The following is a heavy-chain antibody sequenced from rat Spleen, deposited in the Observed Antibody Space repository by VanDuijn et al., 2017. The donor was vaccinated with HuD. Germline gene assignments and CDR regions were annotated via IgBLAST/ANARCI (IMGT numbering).Heavy chain of an antibody. CDR2: ISTGGSNT. Sequence: EVQLVESGGGLVQPGRSLKLSCAASGFTFSDYYMAWVRQAPTKGLEWVASISTGGSNTYYPDSVKGRFTISRDNAKSTLYLQMDSLRSEDTATYYCARAGLNYWGQGTLVTVSS. CDR1: GFTFSDYY. V-gene: IGHV5-25*01. J-gene: IGHJ3*01. D-gene: IGHD4-1*01. CDR3: ARAGLNY.